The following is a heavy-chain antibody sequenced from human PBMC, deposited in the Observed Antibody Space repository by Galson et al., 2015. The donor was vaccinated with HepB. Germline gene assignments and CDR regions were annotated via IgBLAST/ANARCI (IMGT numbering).Heavy chain of an antibody. CDR1: GFTFSSYG. J-gene: IGHJ4*02. CDR3: AREAYYDSSALDY. D-gene: IGHD3-22*01. Sequence: SLRLSCAASGFTFSSYGMHWVRQAPGKGLGWVAVIWYDGSNKYYADSVKGRFTISRDNSKNTLYLQMNSLRAEDTAVYYCAREAYYDSSALDYWGQGTLVTVSS. CDR2: IWYDGSNK. V-gene: IGHV3-33*01.